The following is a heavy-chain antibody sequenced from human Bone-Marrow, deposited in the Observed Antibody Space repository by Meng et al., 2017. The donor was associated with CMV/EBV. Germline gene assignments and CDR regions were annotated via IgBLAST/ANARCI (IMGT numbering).Heavy chain of an antibody. J-gene: IGHJ4*02. CDR2: IKSKADGGTT. CDR3: TTDLWVNFDY. D-gene: IGHD2-21*01. V-gene: IGHV3-15*01. CDR1: GITFTFSNSW. Sequence: GESLKISCAASGITFTFSNSWMSWVRQAPGKGLEWVGHIKSKADGGTTDYAAPVKGRFTISRDDSKNTLYLQMNSLKTEDTAVYYCTTDLWVNFDYWGQGPLVPVSS.